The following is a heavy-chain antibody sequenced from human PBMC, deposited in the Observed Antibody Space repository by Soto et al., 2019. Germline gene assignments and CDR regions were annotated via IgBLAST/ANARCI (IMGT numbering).Heavy chain of an antibody. V-gene: IGHV3-66*01. CDR3: ARGRSRSSREALDY. CDR1: GFAVSSNY. Sequence: EVQLVESGGGLVQPGGSLRLSCAASGFAVSSNYMIWVRQAPGKGLEWVSLIYIGGNAYYADSVKGRFTISRDNSMNTLYLQMDSLRAEDTAVYYCARGRSRSSREALDYWGQGTLVTVSS. J-gene: IGHJ4*02. D-gene: IGHD6-6*01. CDR2: IYIGGNA.